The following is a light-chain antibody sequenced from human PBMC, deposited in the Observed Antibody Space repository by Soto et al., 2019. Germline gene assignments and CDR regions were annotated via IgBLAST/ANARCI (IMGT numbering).Light chain of an antibody. Sequence: QSVLTQPASVSGWPGQSISIYCTGTSSDDGGSIYVSWYQLSPDKAPKLLIYDVDRPSGVSNRFSGSKSGNTASLTISGLQAEDEADYYCNSYTSSGTVVFGGGTKLTVL. V-gene: IGLV2-14*01. CDR3: NSYTSSGTVV. CDR2: DV. CDR1: SSDDGGSIY. J-gene: IGLJ3*02.